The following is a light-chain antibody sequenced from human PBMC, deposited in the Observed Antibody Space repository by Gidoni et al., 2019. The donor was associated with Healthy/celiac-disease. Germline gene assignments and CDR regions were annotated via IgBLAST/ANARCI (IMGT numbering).Light chain of an antibody. V-gene: IGLV3-1*01. Sequence: SYELTQRPSVSVSTGQTASITCSGDKLGEKYACWYQQKPGQSPVLVIYQDSKRPSGIPERFSGSSSGNTATLTISVTQAMDDADYYCQAWDSSTLVVFGGGTKLTVL. CDR3: QAWDSSTLVV. CDR2: QDS. J-gene: IGLJ2*01. CDR1: KLGEKY.